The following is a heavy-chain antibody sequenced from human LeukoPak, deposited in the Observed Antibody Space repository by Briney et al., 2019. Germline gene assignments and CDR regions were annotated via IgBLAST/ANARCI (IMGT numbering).Heavy chain of an antibody. D-gene: IGHD2-15*01. CDR3: AKAPVTSCRGAFCYPFDS. J-gene: IGHJ4*02. V-gene: IGHV3-23*01. CDR2: ISPGDYTA. Sequence: PGGSLRLSCLASGITFSSSSMSWVRQAPGKGLEWVSAISPGDYTAYYADSVKGRFTISRDNSRNTMYLQMNSLRVEDAAVYYCAKAPVTSCRGAFCYPFDSWGQGTLVTVSS. CDR1: GITFSSSS.